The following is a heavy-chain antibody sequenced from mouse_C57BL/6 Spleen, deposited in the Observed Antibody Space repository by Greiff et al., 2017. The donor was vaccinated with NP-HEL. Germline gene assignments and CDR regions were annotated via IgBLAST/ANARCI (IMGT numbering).Heavy chain of an antibody. D-gene: IGHD4-1*01. J-gene: IGHJ1*03. CDR2: IWRGGST. V-gene: IGHV2-5*01. Sequence: VQRVESGPGLVQPSQSLSITCTVSGFSLTSYGVHWVRQSPGKGLEWLGVIWRGGSTDYNAAFMSRLSITKDNSKSQVFFKMNSLQADDTAIYYCAKGLTGGYFDVWGTGTTVTVSS. CDR3: AKGLTGGYFDV. CDR1: GFSLTSYG.